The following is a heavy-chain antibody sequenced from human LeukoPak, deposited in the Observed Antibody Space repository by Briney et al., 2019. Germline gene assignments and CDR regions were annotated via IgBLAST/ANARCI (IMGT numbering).Heavy chain of an antibody. D-gene: IGHD4-23*01. CDR2: IIPIFGTA. CDR3: ARDSSGDHYGGSYYFDY. V-gene: IGHV1-69*13. CDR1: GYTFTGYY. Sequence: SVKVSCKASGYTFTGYYMHWMRQAPGQGLEWMGGIIPIFGTANYAQKFQGRVTITADESTSTAYMELSSLRSEDTAVYYCARDSSGDHYGGSYYFDYWGQGTLVTVSS. J-gene: IGHJ4*02.